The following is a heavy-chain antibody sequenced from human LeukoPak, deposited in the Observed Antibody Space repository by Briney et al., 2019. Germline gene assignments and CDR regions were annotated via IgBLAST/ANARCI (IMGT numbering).Heavy chain of an antibody. D-gene: IGHD6-19*01. CDR2: IKQGGSEN. Sequence: GGSLRLSCAASGFTFSSYWMSWVRQAPGKGLEWVANIKQGGSENSYVDSVKGRFTISRDNAKNSLYLQMNSLRAEDTAVYYCARRIAVAGTKTLDYWGQGTLVAVSS. J-gene: IGHJ4*02. CDR1: GFTFSSYW. CDR3: ARRIAVAGTKTLDY. V-gene: IGHV3-7*01.